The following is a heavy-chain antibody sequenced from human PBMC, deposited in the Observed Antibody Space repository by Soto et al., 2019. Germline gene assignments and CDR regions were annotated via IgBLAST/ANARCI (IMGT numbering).Heavy chain of an antibody. CDR2: IVVGSGNT. Sequence: SVKVSCKASGFTFTSSAVQWVRQARGQRLEWIGWIVVGSGNTNYAQEFQERVTITRDMSTSTAYMELSSLRSEDTAVYYCAADKLGYCSSTSCYGYYYGMDVWGQGTTVTVSS. J-gene: IGHJ6*02. CDR1: GFTFTSSA. V-gene: IGHV1-58*01. CDR3: AADKLGYCSSTSCYGYYYGMDV. D-gene: IGHD2-2*01.